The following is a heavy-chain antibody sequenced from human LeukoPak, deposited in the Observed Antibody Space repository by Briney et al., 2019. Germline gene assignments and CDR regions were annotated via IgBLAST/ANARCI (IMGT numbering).Heavy chain of an antibody. CDR2: ISGSGGST. D-gene: IGHD2-2*02. CDR3: AKVGSQGYCSSTSCYTVPYYFDY. CDR1: GFTFSSYA. J-gene: IGHJ4*02. Sequence: GGSLRLSCAASGFTFSSYAMSWVRQAPGKGLEWVSAISGSGGSTYYADSVKGRFTISRDNSKNTLYLQMNSLRAEDTAVYYCAKVGSQGYCSSTSCYTVPYYFDYWGQGTLVTVSP. V-gene: IGHV3-23*01.